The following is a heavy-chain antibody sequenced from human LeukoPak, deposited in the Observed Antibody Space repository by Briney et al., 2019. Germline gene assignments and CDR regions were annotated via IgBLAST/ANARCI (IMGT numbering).Heavy chain of an antibody. CDR2: FDTEDVET. CDR1: GNTSTDVT. D-gene: IGHD7-27*01. J-gene: IGHJ4*02. Sequence: ASVKVSCKVSGNTSTDVTMNWVRQAPGKGLEWMGGFDTEDVETIYAQKFQGRVTMTETSSTATAYMDIENTTADYTTAYYCVVDFYWGRQFDYWGQGTLVTVSS. CDR3: VVDFYWGRQFDY. V-gene: IGHV1-24*01.